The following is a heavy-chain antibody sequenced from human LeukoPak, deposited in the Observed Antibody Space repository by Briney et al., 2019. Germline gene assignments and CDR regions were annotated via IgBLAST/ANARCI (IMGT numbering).Heavy chain of an antibody. CDR3: AKHYLSITMIVVVPLGAFDI. J-gene: IGHJ3*02. D-gene: IGHD3-22*01. CDR1: GFTFSSYA. CDR2: ISGSGGST. V-gene: IGHV3-23*01. Sequence: PGGSLRLSCAASGFTFSSYAISSVRQAPGKGLEWVSAISGSGGSTYYADSVKGRFTISRDNSKNTLYLQMNSLRAEETAVYYCAKHYLSITMIVVVPLGAFDIWGQGTMVTVSS.